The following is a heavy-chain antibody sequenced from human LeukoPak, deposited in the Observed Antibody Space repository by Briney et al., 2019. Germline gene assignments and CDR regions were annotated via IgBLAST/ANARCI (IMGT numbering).Heavy chain of an antibody. D-gene: IGHD2-21*02. CDR2: INPNGGST. J-gene: IGHJ4*02. CDR1: GYTFTSYY. Sequence: ASVKVSCKASGYTFTSYYMHWVRQAPGQGLEWMGIINPNGGSTSYAQKFQGRVTITAVESMSTAYMELSSLRSEDTAVYYCARGWLAETTVVTPYNYWGQGTLVTVSS. V-gene: IGHV1-46*01. CDR3: ARGWLAETTVVTPYNY.